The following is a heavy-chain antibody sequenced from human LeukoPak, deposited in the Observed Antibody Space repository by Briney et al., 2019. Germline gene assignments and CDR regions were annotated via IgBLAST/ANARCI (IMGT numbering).Heavy chain of an antibody. V-gene: IGHV4-61*08. J-gene: IGHJ4*02. CDR3: AREGGTVPDY. CDR2: IYYSGST. D-gene: IGHD4-17*01. Sequence: SQTLSLTCAVSGGSISSGGYSWSWIRQPPGKGLEWIGYIYYSGSTNYNPSLRSRVTISLDTSKKQFSLKLSSVTAADTAIYYCAREGGTVPDYWGQGTLVTVSS. CDR1: GGSISSGGYS.